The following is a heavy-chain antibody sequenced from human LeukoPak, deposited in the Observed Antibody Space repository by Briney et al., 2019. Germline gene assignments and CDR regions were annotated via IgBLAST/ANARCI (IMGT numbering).Heavy chain of an antibody. D-gene: IGHD1-1*01. V-gene: IGHV4-59*01. CDR3: ARAGPENLNWRLCIDG. CDR1: GDSINKYF. J-gene: IGHJ4*02. CDR2: ISHSGNT. Sequence: SETLSLSCTVSGDSINKYFWSWLRQSPGKGLEWTGYISHSGNTNYHPSLKRRGTISLDKSNNQCSLRLSSVTAADTAVYYCARAGPENLNWRLCIDGWSQGILVTASS.